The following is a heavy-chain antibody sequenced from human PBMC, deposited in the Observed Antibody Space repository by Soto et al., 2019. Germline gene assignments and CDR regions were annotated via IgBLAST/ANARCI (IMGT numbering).Heavy chain of an antibody. D-gene: IGHD1-7*01. CDR3: ARDHGNWNYVGGGGGLYYFDY. CDR1: GGSISSGDYY. CDR2: IYYSGST. J-gene: IGHJ4*02. V-gene: IGHV4-30-4*01. Sequence: QVQLQESGPGLVKPSQTLSLTCTVSGGSISSGDYYWSWIRQPPGKGLEWIGYIYYSGSTYYNPSLKSRVTISVDTAKNQFSLKLSSVTAADTAVYYCARDHGNWNYVGGGGGLYYFDYWGQGTLVTVSS.